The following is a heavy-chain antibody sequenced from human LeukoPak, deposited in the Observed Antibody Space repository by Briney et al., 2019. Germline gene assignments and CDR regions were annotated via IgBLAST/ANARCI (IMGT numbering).Heavy chain of an antibody. D-gene: IGHD3-3*01. Sequence: GGSLRLSCAASGFTFSSYWMSWVRQAPGKGLEWLAHINSDGTDQYSVDSVRGRFTISRDNAENSLYLQMNSLRAEDTAMYYCARAPNYDFWSNYRGAFDIRGQGTMVTVSS. CDR1: GFTFSSYW. J-gene: IGHJ3*02. V-gene: IGHV3-7*01. CDR2: INSDGTDQ. CDR3: ARAPNYDFWSNYRGAFDI.